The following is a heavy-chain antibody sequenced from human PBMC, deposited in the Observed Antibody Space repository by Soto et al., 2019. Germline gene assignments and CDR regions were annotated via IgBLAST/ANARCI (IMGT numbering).Heavy chain of an antibody. J-gene: IGHJ4*02. CDR2: ISYDGSNK. Sequence: PGGSLRLSCAASGFTFSSYAMHWVRQAPGQGLEWVAVISYDGSNKYYAASVKGRFTISRDNSKNTLYLQMNSLRAEDTAVYYCARFKDSSGYFDYWGQGTLVTVSS. D-gene: IGHD3-22*01. CDR3: ARFKDSSGYFDY. CDR1: GFTFSSYA. V-gene: IGHV3-30-3*01.